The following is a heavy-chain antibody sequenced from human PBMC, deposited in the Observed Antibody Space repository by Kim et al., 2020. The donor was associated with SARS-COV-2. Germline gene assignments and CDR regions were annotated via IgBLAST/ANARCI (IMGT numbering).Heavy chain of an antibody. Sequence: ASVKVSCKVSGYTLTELYMHWVRQAPGKGLEWMGGFNPEDGETIYAQKFQGRVTMTEDTSTATAYMELSSLRSEDTAVYYCACNRGFDILTGYYRVASGDAFDIWGQGTMVTVSS. CDR1: GYTLTELY. J-gene: IGHJ3*02. CDR3: ACNRGFDILTGYYRVASGDAFDI. CDR2: FNPEDGET. V-gene: IGHV1-24*01. D-gene: IGHD3-9*01.